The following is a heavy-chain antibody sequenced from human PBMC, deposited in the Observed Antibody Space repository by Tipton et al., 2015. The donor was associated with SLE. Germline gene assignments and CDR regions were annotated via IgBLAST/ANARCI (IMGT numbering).Heavy chain of an antibody. CDR2: ISSSGSTI. D-gene: IGHD6-13*01. CDR1: GFTFSSYD. CDR3: AKGGSSRYYFDY. Sequence: SLRLSCAASGFTFSSYDMNWVRQAPGKGLEWVSYISSSGSTIYYADSVKGRFTISRDNSKNTLYLQMNSLRAEDTAVYYCAKGGSSRYYFDYWGQGTLVTVSS. V-gene: IGHV3-48*03. J-gene: IGHJ4*02.